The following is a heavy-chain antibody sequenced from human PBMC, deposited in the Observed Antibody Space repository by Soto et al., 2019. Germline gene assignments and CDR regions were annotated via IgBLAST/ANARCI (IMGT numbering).Heavy chain of an antibody. V-gene: IGHV1-46*01. CDR3: ARGPCPFTSCPLYYYGMDV. CDR1: GYTFTSYY. Sequence: QVQLVQSGAEVKKPGASVKVSCKASGYTFTSYYMHWVRQAPGQGLEWMGIINPSGGSTSYAQKFQGRVTMTRDTSPSTVYMELSSLRSEDTAVYYCARGPCPFTSCPLYYYGMDVWGQGTTVTVSS. J-gene: IGHJ6*02. CDR2: INPSGGST. D-gene: IGHD2-2*01.